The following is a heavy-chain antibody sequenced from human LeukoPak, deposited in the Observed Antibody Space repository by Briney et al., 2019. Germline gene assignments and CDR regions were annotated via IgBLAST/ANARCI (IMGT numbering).Heavy chain of an antibody. J-gene: IGHJ4*02. CDR3: ASVPRLGKLNYYFDY. Sequence: SETLSLTCTVSGDSISSAVYYWTWIRQHPGKGLEWIGYIYYSGSTYYNPSLKSRVTISFDTSKNQFSLKLNSVTAADTAVYYCASVPRLGKLNYYFDYWGQGTLVTVSS. CDR2: IYYSGST. CDR1: GDSISSAVYY. D-gene: IGHD1-1*01. V-gene: IGHV4-31*03.